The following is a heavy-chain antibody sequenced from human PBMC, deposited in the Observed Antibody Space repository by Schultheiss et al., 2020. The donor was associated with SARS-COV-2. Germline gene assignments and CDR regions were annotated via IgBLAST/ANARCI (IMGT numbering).Heavy chain of an antibody. CDR1: GGSISSGGYY. CDR3: ARDRIHWYFDL. CDR2: IYYSGST. V-gene: IGHV4-31*03. J-gene: IGHJ2*01. Sequence: SQTLSLTCTVSGGSISSGGYYWSWIRQHPGKGLEWIGYIYYSGSTYYNPSLKSRVTISLDKSKNQFSLKLSSVTAADTAVYYCARDRIHWYFDLWGRGTLVTVSS.